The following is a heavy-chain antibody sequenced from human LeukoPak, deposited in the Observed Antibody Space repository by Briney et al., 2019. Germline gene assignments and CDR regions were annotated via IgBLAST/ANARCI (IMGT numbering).Heavy chain of an antibody. Sequence: PSETLSLTCTVSGGSISSGGYYWSWIRQHPGKGLEWIGYIYYSGSTYYNPSLKSRVTISVDTSKNQFSLKLSSVTAADTAVYYCARVEGVVVPAAPFDYWGQGTLVTVSS. D-gene: IGHD2-2*01. CDR1: GGSISSGGYY. CDR3: ARVEGVVVPAAPFDY. V-gene: IGHV4-31*03. CDR2: IYYSGST. J-gene: IGHJ4*02.